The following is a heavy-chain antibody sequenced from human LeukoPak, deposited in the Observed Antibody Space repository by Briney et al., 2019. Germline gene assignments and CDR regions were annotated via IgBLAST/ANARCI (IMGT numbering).Heavy chain of an antibody. CDR2: ISAYNGNT. CDR1: GYTFTSYG. Sequence: ASVKVSCKASGYTFTSYGISWVRQAPGQGLEWMGWISAYNGNTNYAQKLQGRVTVTTDTSTSTAYMELRSLRSDDTAVYYCARGEGGPILTGYYNWFDPWGQGTLVTVSS. D-gene: IGHD3-9*01. CDR3: ARGEGGPILTGYYNWFDP. J-gene: IGHJ5*02. V-gene: IGHV1-18*01.